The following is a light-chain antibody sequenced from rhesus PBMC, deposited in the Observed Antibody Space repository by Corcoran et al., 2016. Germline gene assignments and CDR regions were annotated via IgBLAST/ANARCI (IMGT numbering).Light chain of an antibody. Sequence: DIQMTQSPSSLSASVGDRVTITCRASENVNNYLNWYQQKPGKAPKLLIYKASTLQSGVPSRFSGSGSGTDFTLTISRLQPDNFAFYYCLQHNSYPYSFGHGTKVEIK. V-gene: IGKV1-74*01. CDR2: KAS. CDR1: ENVNNY. J-gene: IGKJ2*01. CDR3: LQHNSYPYS.